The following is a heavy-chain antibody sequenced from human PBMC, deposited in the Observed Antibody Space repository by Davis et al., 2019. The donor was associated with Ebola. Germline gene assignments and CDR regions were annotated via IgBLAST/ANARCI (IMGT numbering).Heavy chain of an antibody. D-gene: IGHD6-6*01. J-gene: IGHJ5*02. Sequence: ASVKVSCKASGYTFSSYDINWVRQATGQGLEWMGWMNPSSGNTGYAQKFQGRVTMTRDTSITTAYMELSSLSFDDTAVYFCTRGIARRQLGSWFDPWGQGTPVTVSS. V-gene: IGHV1-8*01. CDR2: MNPSSGNT. CDR1: GYTFSSYD. CDR3: TRGIARRQLGSWFDP.